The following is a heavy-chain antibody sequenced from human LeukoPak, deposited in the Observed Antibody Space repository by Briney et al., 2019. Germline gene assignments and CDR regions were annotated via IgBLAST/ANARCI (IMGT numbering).Heavy chain of an antibody. V-gene: IGHV3-23*01. J-gene: IGHJ6*03. CDR2: ISGSGGST. CDR3: AKERVPDNYYYYMDV. Sequence: PGGSLRLSCAASGLTFSSYAMSWVRQAPGKGLEWVSAISGSGGSTYYADSVKGRFTISRDNSKNTLYLQMNSLRAEDTAVYYCAKERVPDNYYYYMDVWGKGTTVTVSS. D-gene: IGHD3-10*02. CDR1: GLTFSSYA.